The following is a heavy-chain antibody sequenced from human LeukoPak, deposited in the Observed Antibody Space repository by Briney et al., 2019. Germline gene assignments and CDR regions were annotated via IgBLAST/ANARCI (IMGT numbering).Heavy chain of an antibody. V-gene: IGHV1-69*02. CDR3: ARLSDSSGYYYLQDFDY. D-gene: IGHD3-22*01. CDR1: GGTFSSYT. CDR2: IIPILGIA. Sequence: SVKVSCKASGGTFSSYTISWVRQAPGQGLEWMGRIIPILGIANYAQKFQGRVTITADKSTSTAYMELSSLRSEDTAVYYRARLSDSSGYYYLQDFDYWGQGTLVTVSS. J-gene: IGHJ4*02.